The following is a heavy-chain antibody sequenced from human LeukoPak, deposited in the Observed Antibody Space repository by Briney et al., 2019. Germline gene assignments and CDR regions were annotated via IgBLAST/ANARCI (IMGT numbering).Heavy chain of an antibody. CDR1: GDSISSGDYY. V-gene: IGHV4-61*02. J-gene: IGHJ6*03. CDR2: ISSSGST. CDR3: ARETYNWNYEDYYYYMDV. D-gene: IGHD1-7*01. Sequence: SEALSLTCTVSGDSISSGDYYWSWIRQPAGKGLEWIGRISSSGSTNYNPSLKSRVTISVDTSKNQFSLKLSSVTAADTAVYYCARETYNWNYEDYYYYMDVWGKGTTVTVSS.